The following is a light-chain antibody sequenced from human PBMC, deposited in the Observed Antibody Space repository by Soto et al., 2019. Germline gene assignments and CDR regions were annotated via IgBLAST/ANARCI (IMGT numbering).Light chain of an antibody. V-gene: IGKV1-5*01. CDR3: QQYSTYAGT. J-gene: IGKJ1*01. Sequence: DIQMTQSPSTLSASVGDRVTITCRASQSISSWLAWYQQKPGKAPKVLIFDASRLESGGPSRFSGSGSATKYTLTISSLQPDNFATYYCQQYSTYAGTCDQGTKVHIK. CDR2: DAS. CDR1: QSISSW.